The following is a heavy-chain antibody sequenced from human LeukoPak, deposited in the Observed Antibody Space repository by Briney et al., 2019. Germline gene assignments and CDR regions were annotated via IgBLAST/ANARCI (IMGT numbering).Heavy chain of an antibody. CDR2: INHSGST. J-gene: IGHJ3*02. Sequence: SETLSLTCAVYGGSFSGYYWSWIRQPPGKGLEWIGEINHSGSTNYNPSLKSRVTISVDTSKNQFSLKLGSVTAADTAVYYCARGDGDIVVVVAATDAFDIWGQGTMVTVSS. D-gene: IGHD2-15*01. V-gene: IGHV4-34*01. CDR3: ARGDGDIVVVVAATDAFDI. CDR1: GGSFSGYY.